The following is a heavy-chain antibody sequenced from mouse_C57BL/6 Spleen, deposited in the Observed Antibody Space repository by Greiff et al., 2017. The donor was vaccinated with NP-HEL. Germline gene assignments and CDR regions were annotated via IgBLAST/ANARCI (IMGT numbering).Heavy chain of an antibody. CDR1: GFTFSSYA. CDR2: ISDGGSYT. V-gene: IGHV5-4*01. J-gene: IGHJ4*01. D-gene: IGHD2-1*01. Sequence: EVQGVESGGGLVKPGGSLKLSCAASGFTFSSYAMSWVRQTPEKRLEWVATISDGGSYTYYPDNVKGRFTISRDNAKNNLYLQMSHLKSEDTAMYYCARDLLWSTTRYAMDYWGQGTSVTVSS. CDR3: ARDLLWSTTRYAMDY.